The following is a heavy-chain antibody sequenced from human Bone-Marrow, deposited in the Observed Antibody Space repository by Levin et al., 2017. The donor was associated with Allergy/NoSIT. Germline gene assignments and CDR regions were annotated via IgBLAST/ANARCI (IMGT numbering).Heavy chain of an antibody. J-gene: IGHJ4*02. CDR1: GFTFSSYD. CDR3: ARVALPRYCTSTSCSDSGYYFDY. D-gene: IGHD2-2*01. CDR2: IGTAADS. Sequence: GESLKISCAASGFTFSSYDMHWVRQATGRGLEWVSAIGTAADSYYSGSVKGRFTVSRDNAKNSFYLQMNILRAGDTAVYYCARVALPRYCTSTSCSDSGYYFDYWGQGTLVTVSS. V-gene: IGHV3-13*04.